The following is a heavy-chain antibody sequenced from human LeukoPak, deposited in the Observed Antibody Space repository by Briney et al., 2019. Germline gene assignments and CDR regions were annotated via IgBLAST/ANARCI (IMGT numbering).Heavy chain of an antibody. V-gene: IGHV3-21*01. CDR1: GFTFSSYS. D-gene: IGHD4-11*01. J-gene: IGHJ4*02. CDR3: ARPVTTANYYFDY. Sequence: GGSLRLSCAASGFTFSSYSMNWVRQAPGKGLEWVSSISSSSSYIYYADSVKGRFTISRDNAKNSLYLQMNSLRAEDTAVYYCARPVTTANYYFDYWGQGTLVTVSS. CDR2: ISSSSSYI.